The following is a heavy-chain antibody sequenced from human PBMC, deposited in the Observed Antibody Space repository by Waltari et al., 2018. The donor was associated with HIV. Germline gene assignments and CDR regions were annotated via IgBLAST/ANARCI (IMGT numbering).Heavy chain of an antibody. CDR3: VRALGDY. J-gene: IGHJ4*02. Sequence: QVQLVESGGGVVQPGKSLRLSCAASGFTFSNFGMHWVRQAPGKGLDGVALISNDGSKKYYADSVKGRFTISRANSKNTLYLQMNSLRPDDTAVYYCVRALGDYWGQGTLVTISS. D-gene: IGHD7-27*01. CDR1: GFTFSNFG. V-gene: IGHV3-30-3*01. CDR2: ISNDGSKK.